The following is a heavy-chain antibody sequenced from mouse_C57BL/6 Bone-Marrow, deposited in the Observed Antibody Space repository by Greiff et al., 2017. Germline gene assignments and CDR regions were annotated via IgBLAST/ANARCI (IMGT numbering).Heavy chain of an antibody. CDR2: IYPRSGNT. V-gene: IGHV1-81*01. CDR1: GYTFTSYG. J-gene: IGHJ2*01. CDR3: ARLSPYYWDD. Sequence: QVQLQQSGAELARPGASVKLSCKASGYTFTSYGISWVKQRTGQGLEWIGEIYPRSGNTYYNEKFKGKATLTAATSSSTAYMELRSLTSEDSAVYFCARLSPYYWDDWGQGTTLTVSS.